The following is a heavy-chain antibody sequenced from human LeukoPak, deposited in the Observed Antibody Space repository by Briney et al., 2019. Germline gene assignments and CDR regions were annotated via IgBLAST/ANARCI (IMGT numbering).Heavy chain of an antibody. CDR1: GGSISSYY. CDR3: AFTGTAMAKGYYYYMDV. D-gene: IGHD5-18*01. Sequence: SETLSLTCTVSGGSISSYYWGWIRQPPGKTLEWIGSIYSSGSTYYNPSLKSRVIIIIDTPKNHFSLTLSSVTAADTAVYYCAFTGTAMAKGYYYYMDVWGKGTTVTVSS. CDR2: IYSSGST. V-gene: IGHV4-39*07. J-gene: IGHJ6*03.